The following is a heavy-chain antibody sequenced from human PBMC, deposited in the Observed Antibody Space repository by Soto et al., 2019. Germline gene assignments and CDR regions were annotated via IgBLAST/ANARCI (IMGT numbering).Heavy chain of an antibody. D-gene: IGHD1-26*01. CDR3: AKDPDLGSTSYFDY. V-gene: IGHV3-23*01. J-gene: IGHJ4*02. CDR1: GFTFSEYG. Sequence: GGSLRLSCAASGFTFSEYGMSWVRQAPGRGLEWVAAISPSGVSPYYTGSVKGRFTISRDNSKNTLYLQMNSLRAEDTAIYYCAKDPDLGSTSYFDYCGQGTLVTVSS. CDR2: ISPSGVSP.